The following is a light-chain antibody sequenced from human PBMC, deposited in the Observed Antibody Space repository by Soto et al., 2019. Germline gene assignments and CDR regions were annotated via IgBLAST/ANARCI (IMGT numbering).Light chain of an antibody. CDR2: QAS. CDR3: LQYQCYWT. CDR1: QSISRH. J-gene: IGKJ1*01. Sequence: DIQMTQSPSTLSASVGDRVSITCRASQSISRHLAWYQQKPGKAPNLLIYQASNLETGVPSRFTGSGSGTAFTLTISSLQTDALATYYCLQYQCYWTFGQGTKGEVK. V-gene: IGKV1-5*03.